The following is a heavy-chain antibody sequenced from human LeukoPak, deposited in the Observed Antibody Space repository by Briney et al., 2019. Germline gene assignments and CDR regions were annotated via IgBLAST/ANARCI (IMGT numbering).Heavy chain of an antibody. V-gene: IGHV3-66*02. CDR1: GFTFSSYS. D-gene: IGHD3-3*01. CDR2: IYSGGST. Sequence: GGSLRLSCAASGFTFSSYSMNWVRQAPGKGLEWGSVIYSGGSTYYADSVKGRFNISRDNSKNTLYLQMNSLRAEDTAVYYCARDYWSGNYYYYYYMDVWGKGTTVTVSS. CDR3: ARDYWSGNYYYYYYMDV. J-gene: IGHJ6*03.